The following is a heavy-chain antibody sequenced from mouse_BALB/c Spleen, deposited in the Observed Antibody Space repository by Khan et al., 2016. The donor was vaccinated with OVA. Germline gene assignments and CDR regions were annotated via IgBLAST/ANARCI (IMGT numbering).Heavy chain of an antibody. Sequence: EVQLQESGPSLVKPSQTLSLTCSVTGDSITSGYWNWIRKFPGDKLEYMGYISYSGSTYCNPSLKSRISITLDTSKNQYYLQLNSVTTEDTATYYCARWGNPRWYFDVWGAGTTVTVSS. CDR3: ARWGNPRWYFDV. D-gene: IGHD2-1*01. V-gene: IGHV3-8*02. CDR2: ISYSGST. CDR1: GDSITSGY. J-gene: IGHJ1*01.